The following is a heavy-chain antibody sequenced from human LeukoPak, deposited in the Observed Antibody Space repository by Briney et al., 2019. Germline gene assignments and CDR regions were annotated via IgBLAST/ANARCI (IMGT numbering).Heavy chain of an antibody. D-gene: IGHD2-21*02. CDR2: IYSGGGT. Sequence: GGSLRLSCAASGFTVSSNYMSWVHQAPGKGLEWVSVIYSGGGTDYADSVKGRFTISRDNSKNTLYLQMNSLTAEDTAVYYCATAVGVTAIHNAFDIWGQGTMVTVSS. V-gene: IGHV3-66*02. CDR1: GFTVSSNY. J-gene: IGHJ3*02. CDR3: ATAVGVTAIHNAFDI.